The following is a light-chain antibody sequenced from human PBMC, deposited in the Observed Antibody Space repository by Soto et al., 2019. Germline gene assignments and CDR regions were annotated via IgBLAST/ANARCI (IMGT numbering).Light chain of an antibody. J-gene: IGKJ5*01. V-gene: IGKV1-5*03. CDR2: KAS. CDR1: QSISNW. Sequence: IRMSQSPAAVSASDVDRATITCRPSQSISNWLAWYQQQPGKAPKLLIYKASSLETGVPSRFSGSGSGTEFTLTISSLQPDDFATYYCQQYKSYPLTFGQGTRLAI. CDR3: QQYKSYPLT.